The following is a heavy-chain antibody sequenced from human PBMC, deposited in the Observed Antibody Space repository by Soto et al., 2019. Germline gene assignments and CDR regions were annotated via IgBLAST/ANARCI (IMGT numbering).Heavy chain of an antibody. J-gene: IGHJ4*02. CDR2: VYRTGNT. CDR1: GVSITPYY. Sequence: SETLSLTCTVSGVSITPYYWTWIRHPPGKGLEWIGYVYRTGNTYYNPSLKSRVTISLDTSKNQVSLRLKSVTAADTAVYYCAREQYNWKLWGQGTLVTVSS. D-gene: IGHD1-20*01. CDR3: AREQYNWKL. V-gene: IGHV4-59*01.